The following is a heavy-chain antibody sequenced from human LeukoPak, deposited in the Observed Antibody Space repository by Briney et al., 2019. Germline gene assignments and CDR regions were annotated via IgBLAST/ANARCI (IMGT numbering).Heavy chain of an antibody. J-gene: IGHJ4*02. CDR2: INHSGST. Sequence: SETLSLTCAVYGGSFSGYYWSWIRQPPGKGLEWIGEINHSGSTNYNPSLKSRVTISVDTSKNQFSLKLSSVTAADSAVYYCARDSCSSTSCRRKFDNWGQGTLVTVSS. D-gene: IGHD2-2*01. CDR3: ARDSCSSTSCRRKFDN. V-gene: IGHV4-34*01. CDR1: GGSFSGYY.